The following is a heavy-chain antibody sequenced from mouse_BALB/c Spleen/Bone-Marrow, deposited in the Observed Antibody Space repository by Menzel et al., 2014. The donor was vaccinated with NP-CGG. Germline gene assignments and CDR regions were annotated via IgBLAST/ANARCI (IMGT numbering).Heavy chain of an antibody. CDR1: GYAFTTYS. Sequence: VQLQQPGPELVKPGASVKVSCKASGYAFTTYSMYWVKQSHGKSLEWIGYIDPYNYGTTYNQKFKGKATLTVDKSSSTAYMHLNSLTSEDSAVYYCARGGNYPWFAYWGQGTLVTVSA. V-gene: IGHV1S135*01. CDR3: ARGGNYPWFAY. CDR2: IDPYNYGT. D-gene: IGHD2-1*01. J-gene: IGHJ3*01.